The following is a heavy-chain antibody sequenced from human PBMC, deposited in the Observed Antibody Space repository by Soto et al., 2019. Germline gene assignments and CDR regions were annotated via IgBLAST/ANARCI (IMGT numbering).Heavy chain of an antibody. V-gene: IGHV4-39*01. CDR3: AGTLTGTRGWFDP. D-gene: IGHD1-20*01. CDR1: GGSISSSSYY. CDR2: IYYSGST. Sequence: QLQLQESGPGLVKPSETLSLTCTVSGGSISSSSYYGGWIRQPPGKGLEWIGSIYYSGSTYYNPSLKSRVTISVDTSKNQFSLKLSSVTAADTAVYYCAGTLTGTRGWFDPWGQGTLVTVSS. J-gene: IGHJ5*02.